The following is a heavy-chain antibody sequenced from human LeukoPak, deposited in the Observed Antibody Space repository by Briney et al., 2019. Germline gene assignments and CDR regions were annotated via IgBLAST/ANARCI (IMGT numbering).Heavy chain of an antibody. CDR1: GGTFSSYA. CDR2: IIPILGIA. D-gene: IGHD5-18*01. Sequence: AASVKVSCKASGGTFSSYAISRVRQAPGQGLEWMGRIIPILGIANYAQKFQGRVTITADKSTSTAYMELSSLRSEDTAVYYCARDVDTAMATIMDYWGQGTLVTVSS. V-gene: IGHV1-69*04. J-gene: IGHJ4*02. CDR3: ARDVDTAMATIMDY.